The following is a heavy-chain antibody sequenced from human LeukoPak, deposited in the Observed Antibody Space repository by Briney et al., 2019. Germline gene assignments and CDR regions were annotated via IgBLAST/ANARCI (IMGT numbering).Heavy chain of an antibody. J-gene: IGHJ4*02. Sequence: GGSLRLSCAASGFTFSSYEMNWVRQAPGKGLEWVSYISSSGSTIYYADSVKGRFTISRDNAKNSLYLQMNSLRAEDTAVYYCARDGKVVVIDYWGQGTLVTVSS. CDR3: ARDGKVVVIDY. V-gene: IGHV3-48*03. CDR2: ISSSGSTI. D-gene: IGHD3-22*01. CDR1: GFTFSSYE.